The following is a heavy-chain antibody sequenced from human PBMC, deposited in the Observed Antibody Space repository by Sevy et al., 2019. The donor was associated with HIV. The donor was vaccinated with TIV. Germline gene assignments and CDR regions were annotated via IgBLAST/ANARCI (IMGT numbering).Heavy chain of an antibody. CDR3: ARDIRGYCSSTSCYALEY. D-gene: IGHD2-2*01. J-gene: IGHJ4*02. V-gene: IGHV3-33*01. Sequence: GGSLRLSCAASGFTFSSYDMHWVRQAPGKGLEWVAVIWYDGSNKYYADSVKGRFTISRDNSKNTLYLQMNSLRAEDTAVYYCARDIRGYCSSTSCYALEYWGQGTLVTVSS. CDR1: GFTFSSYD. CDR2: IWYDGSNK.